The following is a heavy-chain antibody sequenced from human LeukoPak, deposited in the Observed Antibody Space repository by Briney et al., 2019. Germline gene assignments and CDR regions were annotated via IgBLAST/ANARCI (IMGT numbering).Heavy chain of an antibody. D-gene: IGHD6-19*01. CDR2: IWHDGSNK. V-gene: IGHV3-33*08. Sequence: PGGSLRLSCAASGFTFSTYWVHWVRQAPGKGLEWVAVIWHDGSNKYYAASVKGRFTISRDNSKNTLYLQMNSLRAEDTAVYYCARERVTGTSYYYYYGMDVWGQGTTVTVSS. CDR1: GFTFSTYW. J-gene: IGHJ6*02. CDR3: ARERVTGTSYYYYYGMDV.